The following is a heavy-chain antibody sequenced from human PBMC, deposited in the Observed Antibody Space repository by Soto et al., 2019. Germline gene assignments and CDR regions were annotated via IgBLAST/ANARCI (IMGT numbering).Heavy chain of an antibody. J-gene: IGHJ4*02. CDR1: GGSFSAYY. Sequence: SETLSLTCAVYGGSFSAYYWTWIRQPPEKGLEWIGEINHSGSTTYNPSLRSRVTISVDSSKNQFSLKLSSVTAADTAVYYCGRGRYCVGGSCYNDFWGQGTLVTVS. D-gene: IGHD2-15*01. CDR3: GRGRYCVGGSCYNDF. V-gene: IGHV4-34*01. CDR2: INHSGST.